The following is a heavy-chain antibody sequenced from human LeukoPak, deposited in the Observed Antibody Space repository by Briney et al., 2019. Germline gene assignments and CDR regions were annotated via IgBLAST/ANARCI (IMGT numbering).Heavy chain of an antibody. CDR1: GGTFSSYA. CDR2: IIPIFGTA. Sequence: EASVKVSCKASGGTFSSYAISWVRQAPGQGLEWMGGIIPIFGTANYAQKFQGRVTITTDESTSTAYMELSSLRSEDTAVYYCARAGRPGYYDFSNWFDPWGQGTLVTVSS. V-gene: IGHV1-69*05. J-gene: IGHJ5*02. CDR3: ARAGRPGYYDFSNWFDP. D-gene: IGHD3-3*01.